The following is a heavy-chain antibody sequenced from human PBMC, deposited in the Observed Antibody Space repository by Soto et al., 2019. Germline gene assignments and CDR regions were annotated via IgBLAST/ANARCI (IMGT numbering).Heavy chain of an antibody. V-gene: IGHV4-59*02. CDR1: SGKARASY. D-gene: IGHD6-13*01. CDR2: IHGCGST. CDR3: ARNFRSSSWYLFGS. J-gene: IGHJ4*02. Sequence: SETLWVTWNGXSGKARASYWSWLRQPPGKGLQLIGYIHGCGSTKYSPSLKIRFTFSVDTSKNQFSLNLPSVTAADTPVYYCARNFRSSSWYLFGSWGQGALVTVS.